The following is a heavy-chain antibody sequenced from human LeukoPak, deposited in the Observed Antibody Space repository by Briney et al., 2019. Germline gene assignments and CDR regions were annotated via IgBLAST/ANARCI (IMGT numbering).Heavy chain of an antibody. Sequence: GGSLTLSCAPSRFTLTTFSMRWARHAPGGGRGWVLAINSGGGDTLHRDFVEGWSTLSRDNAENTLYLQMNSLRAEATATYYCAKGTGRYREVSSSDSWGQGTQVTVSS. CDR1: RFTLTTFS. CDR3: AKGTGRYREVSSSDS. D-gene: IGHD3-10*01. CDR2: INSGGGDT. J-gene: IGHJ4*02. V-gene: IGHV3-23*01.